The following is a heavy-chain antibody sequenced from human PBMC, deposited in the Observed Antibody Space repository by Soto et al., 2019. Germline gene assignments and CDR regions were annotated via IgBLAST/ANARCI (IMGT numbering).Heavy chain of an antibody. D-gene: IGHD3-3*01. J-gene: IGHJ3*02. CDR2: INHSGST. Sequence: QVQLQQWGAGLLKPSETLSLTCAVYGGSFSGYYWSWIRQPPGKGREWIGEINHSGSTNYNPYLKRRVTISVDTSKNQFSLKLSSVTAADTAVYYCSSDDFWSGDAFDIWGQATMVTFCS. V-gene: IGHV4-34*01. CDR3: SSDDFWSGDAFDI. CDR1: GGSFSGYY.